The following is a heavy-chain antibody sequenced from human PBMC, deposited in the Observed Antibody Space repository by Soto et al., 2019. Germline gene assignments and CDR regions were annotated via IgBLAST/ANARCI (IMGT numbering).Heavy chain of an antibody. CDR3: AKALESDYDFWSGPLYGMDV. CDR2: INGGDDSK. J-gene: IGHJ6*02. V-gene: IGHV3-23*01. CDR1: GFTFRSSP. Sequence: GGSLRLSCAVSGFTFRSSPMSWVRRAPGKGLEWVSGINGGDDSKHYADSVKGRFTISRDNSKNTLYLQMNSLRAEDTAVYYCAKALESDYDFWSGPLYGMDVWGQGTTVTVSS. D-gene: IGHD3-3*01.